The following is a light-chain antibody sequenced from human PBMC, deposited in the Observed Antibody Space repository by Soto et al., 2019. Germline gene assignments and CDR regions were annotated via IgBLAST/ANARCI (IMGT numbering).Light chain of an antibody. CDR2: GNN. Sequence: QSVLTQSPSVSGAPGQTVTISCTGSSSNFGAGYDVHWYQHLPGTAPQLLIYGNNNRPSGVPDRFSGSRSGTSASLAITGLQAEDEADYYCQSYDISLSGFWVFGGGTKLTVL. J-gene: IGLJ3*02. CDR3: QSYDISLSGFWV. V-gene: IGLV1-40*01. CDR1: SSNFGAGYD.